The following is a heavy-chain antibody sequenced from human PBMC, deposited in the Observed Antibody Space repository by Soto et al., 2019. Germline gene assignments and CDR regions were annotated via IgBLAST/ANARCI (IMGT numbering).Heavy chain of an antibody. V-gene: IGHV3-53*04. D-gene: IGHD2-15*01. CDR3: ARLGYCSGGSCYDWFDP. CDR1: GFTVSSNY. J-gene: IGHJ5*02. CDR2: IYSGGSA. Sequence: GGSLRLSCAASGFTVSSNYMGWVRQAPGKGLEWVSVIYSGGSAYYADSAKGRFTISAHNSKNTLYLQMNSLRAEDTAVYYCARLGYCSGGSCYDWFDPWGQGTLVTVSS.